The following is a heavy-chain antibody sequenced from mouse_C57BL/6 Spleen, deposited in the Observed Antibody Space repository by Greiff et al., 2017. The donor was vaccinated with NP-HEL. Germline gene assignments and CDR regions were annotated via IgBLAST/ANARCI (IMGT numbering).Heavy chain of an antibody. CDR3: ARHEEARGAFDY. D-gene: IGHD3-1*01. CDR2: FYPGSGSI. V-gene: IGHV1-62-2*01. J-gene: IGHJ2*01. Sequence: VQGVESGAELVKPGASVKLSCKASGYTFTEYTIHWVKQRSGQGLEWIGWFYPGSGSIKYNEKFKDKATLTADKSSSTVYMELSRLTSEDSAVYFCARHEEARGAFDYWGQGTTLTVSS. CDR1: GYTFTEYT.